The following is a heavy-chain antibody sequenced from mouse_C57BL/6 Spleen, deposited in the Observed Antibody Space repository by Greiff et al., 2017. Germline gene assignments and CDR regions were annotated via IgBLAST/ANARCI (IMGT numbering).Heavy chain of an antibody. CDR3: ARRSTDYFDY. CDR1: GYTFTSYG. CDR2: IYPRSGNT. J-gene: IGHJ2*01. V-gene: IGHV1-81*01. Sequence: QVQLKESGAELARPGASVQLSCKASGYTFTSYGISWVKQRTGQGLEWIGEIYPRSGNTYYNEKFKGKATLTADKSSSTAYMELRSLTSEDSAVYFCARRSTDYFDYWGQGTTLTVSS.